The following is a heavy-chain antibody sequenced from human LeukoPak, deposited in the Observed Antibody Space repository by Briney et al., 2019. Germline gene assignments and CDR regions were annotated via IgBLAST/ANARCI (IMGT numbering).Heavy chain of an antibody. CDR2: IYSGGST. CDR3: AREGNDYGDYFWTY. CDR1: GFTLRSSY. J-gene: IGHJ4*02. D-gene: IGHD4-17*01. Sequence: PGGSLRLSCVASGFTLRSSYMSWVRQAPGKGLEWVSVIYSGGSTYYSDSVKGRFTISRDNSKNTLYLQMNSLRAEDTAVYYCAREGNDYGDYFWTYWGQGTLVTVSS. V-gene: IGHV3-53*01.